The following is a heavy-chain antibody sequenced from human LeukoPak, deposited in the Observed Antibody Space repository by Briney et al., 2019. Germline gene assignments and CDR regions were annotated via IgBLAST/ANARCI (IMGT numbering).Heavy chain of an antibody. D-gene: IGHD6-13*01. Sequence: SETLSLTCTVSGGSISSYYWSWIRQPPGKGLEWIGYIYYSGSTNYNPSLKSRVTISVDTSKNQFSLKLSSVTAADTAVYYCAASRRYSSSWYVSWFDPWGQGTLVTVSS. CDR3: AASRRYSSSWYVSWFDP. CDR1: GGSISSYY. CDR2: IYYSGST. V-gene: IGHV4-59*01. J-gene: IGHJ5*02.